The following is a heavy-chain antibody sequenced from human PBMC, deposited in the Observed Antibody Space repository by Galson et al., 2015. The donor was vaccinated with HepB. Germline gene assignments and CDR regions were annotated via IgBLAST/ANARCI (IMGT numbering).Heavy chain of an antibody. Sequence: SVKVSCKASGYTFTDYGFSWVRQAPGQRLEWVGWISAYNGNRNYAQKFQGRVTLTTATSTSTAYLELRSLRSDDTAVYYCARGGNNWFDPWGQGTLVTVSS. CDR1: GYTFTDYG. V-gene: IGHV1-18*01. D-gene: IGHD3-16*01. J-gene: IGHJ5*02. CDR2: ISAYNGNR. CDR3: ARGGNNWFDP.